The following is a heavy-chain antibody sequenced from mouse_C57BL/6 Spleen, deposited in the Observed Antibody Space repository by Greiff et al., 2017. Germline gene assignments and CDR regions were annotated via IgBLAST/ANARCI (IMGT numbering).Heavy chain of an antibody. V-gene: IGHV1-52*01. CDR1: GYTFTSYW. D-gene: IGHD1-1*01. CDR2: IDPSGSGT. J-gene: IGHJ2*01. CDR3: AGGYDGGSLYFDY. Sequence: QVQLQQSGAELVRPGSSVKLSCKASGYTFTSYWMHWVKQRPIQGLEWIGNIDPSGSGTHYNQKFKDKATLTVDKSSSTAYMQLSSLTSEDSAVCYCAGGYDGGSLYFDYWGQGTTLTVSS.